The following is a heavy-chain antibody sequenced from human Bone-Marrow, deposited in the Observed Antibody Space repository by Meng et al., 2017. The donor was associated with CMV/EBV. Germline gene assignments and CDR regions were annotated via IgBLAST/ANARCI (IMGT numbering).Heavy chain of an antibody. CDR1: GFTFSSYG. Sequence: GESLKISCAASGFTFSSYGMHWVRQAPGKGLEWVAFIRYDGSNKYYADSVKGRFTISRDNSKNTLYLQMNSLRAEDTAVYYCACQETYYFDSSCYYCDYWGQGTLVTVSS. D-gene: IGHD3-22*01. J-gene: IGHJ4*02. V-gene: IGHV3-30*02. CDR3: ACQETYYFDSSCYYCDY. CDR2: IRYDGSNK.